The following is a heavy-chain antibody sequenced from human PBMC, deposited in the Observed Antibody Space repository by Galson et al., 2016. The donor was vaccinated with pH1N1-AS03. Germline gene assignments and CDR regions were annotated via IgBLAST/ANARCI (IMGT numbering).Heavy chain of an antibody. D-gene: IGHD3-16*01. CDR3: TQGEGGGPDDD. V-gene: IGHV3-30-3*01. CDR1: GFDFRSYS. Sequence: SLRLSCAASGFDFRSYSMHWVRQAPGKGLEWGAVIAKDGTTKFDADFVKGRFTISRDKSKNTMYLQMNSLRAEDTAIYYCTQGEGGGPDDDWGQGTLVTVSS. CDR2: IAKDGTTK. J-gene: IGHJ4*02.